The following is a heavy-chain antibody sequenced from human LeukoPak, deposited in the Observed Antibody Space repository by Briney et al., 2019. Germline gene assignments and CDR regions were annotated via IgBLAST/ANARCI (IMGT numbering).Heavy chain of an antibody. D-gene: IGHD3-22*01. J-gene: IGHJ3*02. CDR2: IRSKGYDGTT. CDR3: ASGPEYYYDSSGYHSDAFDI. Sequence: GRSLRLSCTSSGLTFGDYAMSWFRQAPGKGLEWVGFIRSKGYDGTTEYAASVKGRFTISRDDSKSIAYLQMNSLKTEDTAVYYCASGPEYYYDSSGYHSDAFDIWGQGTMVTVSS. V-gene: IGHV3-49*03. CDR1: GLTFGDYA.